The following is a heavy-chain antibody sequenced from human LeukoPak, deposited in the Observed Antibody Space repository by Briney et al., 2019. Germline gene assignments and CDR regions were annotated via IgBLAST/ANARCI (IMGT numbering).Heavy chain of an antibody. D-gene: IGHD6-13*01. V-gene: IGHV3-7*01. CDR1: GFTFSNYW. J-gene: IGHJ3*02. CDR3: ARGVSAFDI. CDR2: IKEDGIEK. Sequence: GESLRLSCAASGFTFSNYWMSWVRQAPGKGLEWVANIKEDGIEKYYVDSVKGRFTLSRDNAKNSLYLQMNSLRAEDTAVYYCARGVSAFDIWGQGTMVTVSS.